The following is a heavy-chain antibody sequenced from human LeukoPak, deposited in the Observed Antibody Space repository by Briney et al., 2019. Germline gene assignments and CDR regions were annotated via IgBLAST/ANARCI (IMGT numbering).Heavy chain of an antibody. J-gene: IGHJ4*02. CDR3: ARDKNFWSGYPY. V-gene: IGHV3-23*01. CDR2: ISGSGGTA. CDR1: GFTFSIYA. D-gene: IGHD3-3*01. Sequence: GGSLRLSCAASGFTFSIYAMSWVRQAPGKGLEWVSAISGSGGTAYYADSVKGRFTISRDNSKNTLYLQMNSLRAEDAAVYYCARDKNFWSGYPYWGQGTLVTVSS.